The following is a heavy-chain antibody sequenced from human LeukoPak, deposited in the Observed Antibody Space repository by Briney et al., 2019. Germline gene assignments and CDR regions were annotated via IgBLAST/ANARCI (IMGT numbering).Heavy chain of an antibody. D-gene: IGHD6-6*01. J-gene: IGHJ4*02. CDR2: IIPIFGTA. CDR3: ARDPTAARPPDY. CDR1: GGTFNNYT. V-gene: IGHV1-69*06. Sequence: GASVKVSCKASGGTFNNYTISWVRQAPGQGLEWMGGIIPIFGTANYAQKFQGRVTITADKSTSTVYMDLSSLRSEDTAVYYCARDPTAARPPDYWGQGTLVTVSS.